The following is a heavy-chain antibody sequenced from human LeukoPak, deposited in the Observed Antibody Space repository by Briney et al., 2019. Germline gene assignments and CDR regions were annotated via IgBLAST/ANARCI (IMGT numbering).Heavy chain of an antibody. Sequence: GGSLRLSCEASGFTFSSSWMAWVRQAPGKGLEWVANIKEDGSEKYYVDSVKGRFTISRDNAKNSLYLQMNSLRAEDTAVYYCARDRRAHGYWGQGTLVTVSS. V-gene: IGHV3-7*03. CDR3: ARDRRAHGY. J-gene: IGHJ4*02. CDR2: IKEDGSEK. CDR1: GFTFSSSW.